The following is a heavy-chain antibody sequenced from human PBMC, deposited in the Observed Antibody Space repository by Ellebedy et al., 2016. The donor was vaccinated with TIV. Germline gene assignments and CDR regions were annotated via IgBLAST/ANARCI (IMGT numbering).Heavy chain of an antibody. J-gene: IGHJ3*01. V-gene: IGHV1-24*01. D-gene: IGHD3-3*01. CDR3: AALFGMNAFDA. Sequence: ASVKVSXXVSGYTLTDLSIHWVRQAPGKGLEWMGGFAPEDDQTFYAQKFQGRVAMTEDTSTDTAYMELNSLRSDDTAVYYCAALFGMNAFDAWGQGTMVTVSS. CDR2: FAPEDDQT. CDR1: GYTLTDLS.